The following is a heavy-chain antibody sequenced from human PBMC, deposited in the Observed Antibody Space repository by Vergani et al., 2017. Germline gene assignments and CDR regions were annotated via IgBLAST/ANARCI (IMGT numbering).Heavy chain of an antibody. Sequence: QLQLQESGPGLLKPSETLSLTCSVSGTSISGSSDYWGWIRQPPGKGLEWIGSIFYTGTSYYNPSLESRATNSVDTSKNPFSLKLTSVTAANTAVYYCARQFWGGGGYRFDHWGQGTLVTVSS. J-gene: IGHJ4*02. CDR3: ARQFWGGGGYRFDH. CDR1: GTSISGSSDY. D-gene: IGHD5-18*01. V-gene: IGHV4-39*01. CDR2: IFYTGTS.